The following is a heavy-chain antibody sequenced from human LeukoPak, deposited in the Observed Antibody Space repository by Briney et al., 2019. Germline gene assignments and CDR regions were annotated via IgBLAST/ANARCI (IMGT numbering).Heavy chain of an antibody. CDR3: ARDLGYGSGSYYFDY. D-gene: IGHD3-10*01. CDR2: ISAYNGNT. CDR1: GYTFTSYG. J-gene: IGHJ4*02. V-gene: IGHV1-18*01. Sequence: GASVKVSCKASGYTFTSYGISWVRQAPGQGLEWMGWISAYNGNTNYAQKLQGRVTMTTDTSTSTAYMELRSLRSDDTAVYYCARDLGYGSGSYYFDYWGQGTLVTVSS.